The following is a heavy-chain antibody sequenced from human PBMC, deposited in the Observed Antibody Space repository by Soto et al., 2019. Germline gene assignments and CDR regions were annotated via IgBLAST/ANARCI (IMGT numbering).Heavy chain of an antibody. V-gene: IGHV1-69*13. Sequence: SVKVSCKASGYTFTSYGISWVRQAPGQGLEWMGGIIPIIGTTNYAQKHQGRVTITADESTSTAYMELSSRRSEDTAVYYCARDMGRSSGYSVWGQGTLVTVSS. J-gene: IGHJ4*02. CDR1: GYTFTSYG. CDR2: IIPIIGTT. D-gene: IGHD3-22*01. CDR3: ARDMGRSSGYSV.